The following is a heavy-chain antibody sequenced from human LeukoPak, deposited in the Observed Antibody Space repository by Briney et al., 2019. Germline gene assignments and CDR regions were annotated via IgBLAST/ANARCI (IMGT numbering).Heavy chain of an antibody. CDR1: GYTFTSYG. CDR3: ARGVLANDAFDI. Sequence: ASVKVSCKASGYTFTSYGISWVRQAPGQGLEWMGRIIPILGIANYAQKFQGRVTITADKSTSTAYMELSSLRSEDTAVYYCARGVLANDAFDIWGQGTMVTVSS. CDR2: IIPILGIA. J-gene: IGHJ3*02. D-gene: IGHD2-8*02. V-gene: IGHV1-69*04.